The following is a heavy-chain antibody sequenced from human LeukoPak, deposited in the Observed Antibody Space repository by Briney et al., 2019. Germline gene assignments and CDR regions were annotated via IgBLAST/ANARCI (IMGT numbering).Heavy chain of an antibody. CDR3: AKVRNSGTYLDGMDV. CDR1: EFAFSSYA. Sequence: PGRSLRLSCAASEFAFSSYAMSWVRQAPGKGLEWVSFISDSTGRIYFADSVKGRFTISRDNSKDTLFLQMNNLRAEDTAVYYCAKVRNSGTYLDGMDVWGQGTTVTVSS. D-gene: IGHD1-26*01. V-gene: IGHV3-23*01. J-gene: IGHJ6*02. CDR2: ISDSTGRI.